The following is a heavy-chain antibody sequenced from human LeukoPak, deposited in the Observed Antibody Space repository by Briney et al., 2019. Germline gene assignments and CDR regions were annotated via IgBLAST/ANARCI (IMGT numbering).Heavy chain of an antibody. J-gene: IGHJ5*02. D-gene: IGHD3-10*01. V-gene: IGHV4-59*08. CDR2: INHSGST. CDR1: GGSISSYY. CDR3: ARENTYYYGSGSSARHWFDP. Sequence: SETLSLICTVSGGSISSYYWSWIRQPPGKGLEWIGEINHSGSTYYNPSLKSRVTISVDTSKNQFSLKLSSVTAADTAVYYCARENTYYYGSGSSARHWFDPWGQGTLVTVSS.